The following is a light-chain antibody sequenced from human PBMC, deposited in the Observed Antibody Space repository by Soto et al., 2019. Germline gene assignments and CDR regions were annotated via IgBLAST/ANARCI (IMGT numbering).Light chain of an antibody. V-gene: IGLV1-40*01. CDR3: QSYDSSLSGSV. Sequence: QPVLTQPPSVSGAPGQRVTISCTGSSSNIGAGYDVHWYQQLPGTAPKLLIYGNSNRPSGVPDRFSGSKSGTSASLAITGLQAEDEADYYYQSYDSSLSGSVFGGGTKRTVL. CDR2: GNS. CDR1: SSNIGAGYD. J-gene: IGLJ2*01.